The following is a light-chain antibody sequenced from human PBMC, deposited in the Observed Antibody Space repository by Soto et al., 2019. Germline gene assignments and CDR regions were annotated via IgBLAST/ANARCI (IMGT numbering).Light chain of an antibody. J-gene: IGLJ1*01. Sequence: QSALTQPASVSGSPGQSITISCTGTSSDVGGYNSVSWYQQYPGKAPKLMIYDVSNRPSGVSNRFSGSKSGNTASLTISGXXXXXXXXXXCSSYTSSSTLYVFGTGTKLTV. CDR3: SSYTSSSTLYV. CDR2: DVS. V-gene: IGLV2-14*01. CDR1: SSDVGGYNS.